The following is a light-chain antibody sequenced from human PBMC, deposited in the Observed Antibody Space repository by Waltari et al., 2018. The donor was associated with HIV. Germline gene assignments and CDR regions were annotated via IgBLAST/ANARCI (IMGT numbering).Light chain of an antibody. CDR3: SSYTSVGTRV. V-gene: IGLV2-14*01. Sequence: QSALTQPASVSGSPGQSITFSCTGTSSDVGGYNPVSWYQQHPGKAPKLMIYEVSNRPSGVSDRFSGSKSGNTASLTISGLQAEDEADYYCSSYTSVGTRVFGGGTKVTVL. CDR2: EVS. J-gene: IGLJ2*01. CDR1: SSDVGGYNP.